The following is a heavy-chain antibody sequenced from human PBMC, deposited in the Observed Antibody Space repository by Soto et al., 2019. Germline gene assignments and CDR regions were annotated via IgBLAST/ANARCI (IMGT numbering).Heavy chain of an antibody. CDR3: ARSSIAARREFDY. V-gene: IGHV1-2*04. Sequence: GASVKVSCKASGYSFTDYHIHWVRQAPGQGLEWMGWINPNSGGTNYAQKFQGWVTMTRDTSISTAYTELSRLRSDDTAVYYCARSSIAARREFDYWGQGTLVTVSS. J-gene: IGHJ4*02. CDR1: GYSFTDYH. CDR2: INPNSGGT. D-gene: IGHD6-6*01.